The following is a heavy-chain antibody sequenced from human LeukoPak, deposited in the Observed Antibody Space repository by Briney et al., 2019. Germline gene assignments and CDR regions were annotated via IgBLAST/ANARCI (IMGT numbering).Heavy chain of an antibody. CDR3: ARVSDWNDFDY. CDR1: GDSVNSGAYY. V-gene: IGHV4-61*08. CDR2: IYYTGST. D-gene: IGHD1-1*01. Sequence: SQTLSLTCTVSGDSVNSGAYYWSWIRQPPGKTLEWIGYIYYTGSTNYNPSLKSRVTISLDTSKNQFSLRLTSVTAADTAVYFCARVSDWNDFDYWGQGILVTVSS. J-gene: IGHJ4*02.